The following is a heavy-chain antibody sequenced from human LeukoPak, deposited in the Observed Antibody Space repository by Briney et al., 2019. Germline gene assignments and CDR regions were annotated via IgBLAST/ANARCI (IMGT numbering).Heavy chain of an antibody. CDR1: GYTFTSYG. CDR3: ARRITMVRGVINRYYYYGMDV. J-gene: IGHJ6*02. CDR2: ISDYNGHT. V-gene: IGHV1-18*01. Sequence: GASVKLSCNASGYTFTSYGISWVRQARGQGLEWMGWISDYNGHTIYAQKLQGRVTMTTGTSTSTAYMELRSLRSDDTAVYYCARRITMVRGVINRYYYYGMDVWGQGTTVTVSS. D-gene: IGHD3-10*01.